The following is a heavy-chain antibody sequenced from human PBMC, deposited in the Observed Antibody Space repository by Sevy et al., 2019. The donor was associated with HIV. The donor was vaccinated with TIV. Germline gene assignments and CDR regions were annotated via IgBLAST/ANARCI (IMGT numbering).Heavy chain of an antibody. Sequence: GGSLRLSCTASGFTFGDYCMSWVRQAPGKGLEWVAFLKSDVYGGTVDHAASVRGRFVISRVDSKTIAYLQMSDLKTEDTGVYYCTRWKAAQSIFDYWGQGALVTVSS. CDR1: GFTFGDYC. V-gene: IGHV3-49*04. D-gene: IGHD6-13*01. CDR2: LKSDVYGGTV. J-gene: IGHJ4*02. CDR3: TRWKAAQSIFDY.